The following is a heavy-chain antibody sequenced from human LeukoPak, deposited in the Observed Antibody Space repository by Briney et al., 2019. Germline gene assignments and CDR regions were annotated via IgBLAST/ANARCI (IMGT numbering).Heavy chain of an antibody. CDR2: ISSSGSTI. J-gene: IGHJ4*02. CDR1: GFTFSSYE. V-gene: IGHV3-48*03. Sequence: GGSLRLSCAASGFTFSSYEMNWVRQAPGKGLEWVSYISSSGSTIYYADSVKGRFTISRDNAKNSLYLQMNSLRAEDKAVYYCARESYGGCDYWGQGTLVTVSS. CDR3: ARESYGGCDY. D-gene: IGHD1-26*01.